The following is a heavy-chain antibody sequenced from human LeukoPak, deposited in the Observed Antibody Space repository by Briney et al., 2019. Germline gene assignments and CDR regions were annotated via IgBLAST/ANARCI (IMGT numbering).Heavy chain of an antibody. CDR1: GFTFSSYG. CDR3: AKDCPSGSYYVDYYYCGMDV. Sequence: PGRSLRLSCIASGFTFSSYGMHWVRQAPGKGLEWVAVISYDGSNKYYADSVKGRFTISRDNSKNTLYLQMNSLRAEDTAVYYCAKDCPSGSYYVDYYYCGMDVWGQGTTVTVSS. V-gene: IGHV3-30*18. J-gene: IGHJ6*02. D-gene: IGHD1-26*01. CDR2: ISYDGSNK.